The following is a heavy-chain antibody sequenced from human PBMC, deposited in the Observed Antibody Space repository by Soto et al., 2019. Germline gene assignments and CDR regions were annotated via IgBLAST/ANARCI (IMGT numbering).Heavy chain of an antibody. D-gene: IGHD2-8*02. CDR3: ARQVCQWSVVSTLFAL. Sequence: PSETLSLTCTVSGGSTRSYYWSWIRQPPGKGLEWIGHIYKSGIAKYNPSLKSRVTISLDTSKDQVSLTLTSVTAADTAVYFCARQVCQWSVVSTLFALCGQRTLVTGSA. V-gene: IGHV4-59*01. CDR2: IYKSGIA. CDR1: GGSTRSYY. J-gene: IGHJ1*01.